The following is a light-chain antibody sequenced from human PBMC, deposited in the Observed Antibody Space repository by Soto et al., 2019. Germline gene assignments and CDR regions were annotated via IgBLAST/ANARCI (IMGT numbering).Light chain of an antibody. CDR2: DAS. J-gene: IGKJ2*01. CDR3: QHDKSFPYT. Sequence: DIQMTQTPSTLSASVGDRVTITCRATEYIGYFLAWYQQAPGKAPQLLISDASKLQSGVPSRFSGSGAGTEFTLTITSLQADDFATYYCQHDKSFPYTFGPGTKLDI. V-gene: IGKV1-5*01. CDR1: EYIGYF.